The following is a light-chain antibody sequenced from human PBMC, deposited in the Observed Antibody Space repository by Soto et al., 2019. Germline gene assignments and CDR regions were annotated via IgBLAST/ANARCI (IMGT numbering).Light chain of an antibody. Sequence: EIVLTQSPATLSLSPGERATLSCRASRSVSSYLAWYQQKPGQAPRLLIYDASNSATGIPARFSGSGSGTDFTLTISSLEPEDFAVYYCQQRSNWPQGLTFGGGTKVEIK. J-gene: IGKJ4*01. CDR2: DAS. CDR3: QQRSNWPQGLT. V-gene: IGKV3-11*01. CDR1: RSVSSY.